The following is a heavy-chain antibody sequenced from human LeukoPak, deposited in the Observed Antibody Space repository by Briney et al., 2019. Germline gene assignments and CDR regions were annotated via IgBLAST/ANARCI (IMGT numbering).Heavy chain of an antibody. CDR1: GGSISDYY. J-gene: IGHJ5*02. Sequence: SETLSLTCTVSGGSISDYYWNWIRQPAGKGLEWIGRIYRSGDTSYNPSLKSRVTMSVDTSKNHFSLKLTSVTAADSAVYYCARGTQGYCSSTVCYRWFDPWGQGTLVTVSS. D-gene: IGHD2-2*02. CDR2: IYRSGDT. V-gene: IGHV4-4*07. CDR3: ARGTQGYCSSTVCYRWFDP.